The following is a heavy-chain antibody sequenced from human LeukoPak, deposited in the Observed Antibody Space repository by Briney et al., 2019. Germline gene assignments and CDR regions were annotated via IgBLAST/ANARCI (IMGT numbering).Heavy chain of an antibody. V-gene: IGHV4-39*07. D-gene: IGHD1-26*01. CDR2: IYYSGST. CDR1: GGSISSSSYY. CDR3: ARDGPLSGSYESNWFDP. J-gene: IGHJ5*02. Sequence: PSETLSLTCTVSGGSISSSSYYWGWIRQPPGKGLEWIGSIYYSGSTYYNPSLKSRVTISVDTSKNQFSLKLSSVTAADTAVYYCARDGPLSGSYESNWFDPWGQGTLVTVSS.